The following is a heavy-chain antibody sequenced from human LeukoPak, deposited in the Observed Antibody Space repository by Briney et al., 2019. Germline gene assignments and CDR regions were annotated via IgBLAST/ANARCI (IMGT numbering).Heavy chain of an antibody. CDR1: GYTFTSYG. V-gene: IGHV1-18*01. CDR3: ARDPPRRDIVVVPAAMTDY. J-gene: IGHJ4*02. D-gene: IGHD2-2*01. CDR2: ISAYNGNT. Sequence: ASVKVSCKASGYTFTSYGIGWVRQAPGQGLEWMGWISAYNGNTNYAQKLQGRVTMTTDTSTSTAYMELRSLRSDDTAVYYCARDPPRRDIVVVPAAMTDYWGQGTLVTVSS.